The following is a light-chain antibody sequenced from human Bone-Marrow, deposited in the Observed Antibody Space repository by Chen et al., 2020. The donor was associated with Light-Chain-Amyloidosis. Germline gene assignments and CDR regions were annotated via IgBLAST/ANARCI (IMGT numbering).Light chain of an antibody. CDR3: QQRSNWPLSIT. CDR2: DAS. J-gene: IGKJ5*01. CDR1: QGIGTF. V-gene: IGKV3-11*01. Sequence: EVVLTQSPATLSLSPGARATLSCRASQGIGTFLAWYQQKPGQAPRLLIYDASNRATGIPPRFSGSGSGTDFTLTIISLEPEDFAVYYCQQRSNWPLSITFGQGTRLEIQ.